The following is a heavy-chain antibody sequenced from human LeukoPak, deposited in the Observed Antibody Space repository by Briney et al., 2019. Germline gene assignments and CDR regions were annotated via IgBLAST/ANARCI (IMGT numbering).Heavy chain of an antibody. CDR2: INSDGINT. J-gene: IGHJ4*02. CDR1: GFTFSNYW. V-gene: IGHV3-74*01. D-gene: IGHD3-16*01. CDR3: ARDWGRYRGPPRLGCFDY. Sequence: SGGSLRLSCAASGFTFSNYWMHWVRQAPGKGLVWVSRINSDGINTSYADSVKGRFTISRDNAKNTLNLQMNSLRAEDTAVYYCARDWGRYRGPPRLGCFDYWGQGTLVTVSS.